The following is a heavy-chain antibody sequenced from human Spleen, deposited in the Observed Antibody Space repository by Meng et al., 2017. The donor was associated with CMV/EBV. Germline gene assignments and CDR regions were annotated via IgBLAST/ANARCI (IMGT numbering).Heavy chain of an antibody. CDR1: GYTFTNFY. CDR3: ARAVPGRGMDV. J-gene: IGHJ6*02. CDR2: INPKSGGT. D-gene: IGHD3-10*01. Sequence: ASVKVSCKASGYTFTNFYIHWVRQAPGQGLEWMGWINPKSGGTDYAQKFQGRVTMTRDTPITTAYMELSSLRSDDTAMYYCARAVPGRGMDVWGQGTTVTVSS. V-gene: IGHV1-2*02.